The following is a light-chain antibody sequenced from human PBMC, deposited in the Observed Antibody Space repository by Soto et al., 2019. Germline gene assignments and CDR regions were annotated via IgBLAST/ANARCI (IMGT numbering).Light chain of an antibody. CDR3: ASWDDSLNGPV. V-gene: IGLV1-44*01. Sequence: QSVLTQPPSASGTPGQRVTMSCSGSSSNIVSYSVSWYLHLPGTAPKLLIYSDNQRLSGVPDRFSGSKSGTSASLAISGLQSEDEADYYCASWDDSLNGPVFGGGTKLTVL. J-gene: IGLJ3*02. CDR1: SSNIVSYS. CDR2: SDN.